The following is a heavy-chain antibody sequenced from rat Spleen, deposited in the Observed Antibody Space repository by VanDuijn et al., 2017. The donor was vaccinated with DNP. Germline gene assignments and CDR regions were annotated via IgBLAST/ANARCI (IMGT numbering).Heavy chain of an antibody. CDR3: AGRPPPTRGPFDY. Sequence: EVQLVESGGGLVQPGRSLKLSCAASGITFSDHNMAWVRQAPKKGLEWVATISYDGSETYYRDSVKGRFTISRNNARSTLYLQMDSLRSDDTPTYYCAGRPPPTRGPFDYWGQGIMVTVSS. D-gene: IGHD1-4*01. CDR1: GITFSDHN. V-gene: IGHV5-7*01. J-gene: IGHJ2*01. CDR2: ISYDGSET.